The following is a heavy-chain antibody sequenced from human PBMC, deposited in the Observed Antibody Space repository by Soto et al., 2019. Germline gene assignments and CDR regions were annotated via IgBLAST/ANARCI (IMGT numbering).Heavy chain of an antibody. Sequence: SETLSLTCTVSGGSISSYYWCWIRQPPGKGLEWIGYIYYSGSTNYNPSLKSRVTISVDTSKNQFSLKLSSVTAADTAVYYCARVAAASWFDPWGQGTLVTVSS. CDR1: GGSISSYY. V-gene: IGHV4-59*01. D-gene: IGHD6-13*01. CDR2: IYYSGST. CDR3: ARVAAASWFDP. J-gene: IGHJ5*02.